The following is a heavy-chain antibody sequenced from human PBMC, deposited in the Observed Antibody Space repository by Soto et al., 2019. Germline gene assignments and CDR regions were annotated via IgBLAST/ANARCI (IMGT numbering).Heavy chain of an antibody. CDR1: GYTFTSYD. D-gene: IGHD6-13*01. Sequence: QVQLVQSGAEVKKPGASVKVSCKASGYTFTSYDINWVRQATGQGIEWMGWMNPNSGNTGYAQKVHGRVTMTSNTSIRTAYMELTSLRSVDTSVYYCATHRQQQLVRWFDPLGQGTLVTFSS. J-gene: IGHJ5*02. V-gene: IGHV1-8*01. CDR2: MNPNSGNT. CDR3: ATHRQQQLVRWFDP.